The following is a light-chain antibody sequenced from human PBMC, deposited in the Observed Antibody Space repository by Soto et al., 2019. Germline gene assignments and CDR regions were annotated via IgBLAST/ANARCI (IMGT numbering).Light chain of an antibody. J-gene: IGKJ1*01. CDR3: QQYNKWPPET. V-gene: IGKV3-15*01. CDR1: QSVSST. Sequence: EIVLTHSPGTLSLSPGERATLSCRSSQSVSSTYLAWYQQRPGQAPRLLIYGASTRATGIPARFSGSGSGTEFTLTISSLQSEDFAVYYCQQYNKWPPETFGQGTKVDIK. CDR2: GAS.